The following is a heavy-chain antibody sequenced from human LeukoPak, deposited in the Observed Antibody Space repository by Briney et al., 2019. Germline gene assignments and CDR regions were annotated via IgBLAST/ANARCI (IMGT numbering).Heavy chain of an antibody. J-gene: IGHJ3*02. CDR3: ARPYYYDSSGYFAFDI. CDR1: GGTFSSYA. Sequence: SVKVSCKASGGTFSSYAISWVRQAPGQGLEWMGRIIPILGIANYAQKFQGRVTITADKSTSTAYMELSSLRSEDRAVYYCARPYYYDSSGYFAFDIWGQGTMVTVAS. D-gene: IGHD3-22*01. V-gene: IGHV1-69*04. CDR2: IIPILGIA.